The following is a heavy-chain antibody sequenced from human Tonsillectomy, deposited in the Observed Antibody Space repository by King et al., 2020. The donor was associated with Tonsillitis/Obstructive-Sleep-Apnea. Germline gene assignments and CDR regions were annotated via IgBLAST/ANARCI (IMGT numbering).Heavy chain of an antibody. CDR2: IYPGDSDT. Sequence: VQLVESGAEVKKPGESLTISCKGSGYSFTSHWIGWVRQMPGNGLEWMGIIYPGDSDTRYSPSFQGQVTISADKSISTAYLQWSSLKASDTAMYYCARLLGYCSGGSCYSGWFDPWGQGTLVTVSS. CDR1: GYSFTSHW. V-gene: IGHV5-51*01. D-gene: IGHD2-15*01. CDR3: ARLLGYCSGGSCYSGWFDP. J-gene: IGHJ5*02.